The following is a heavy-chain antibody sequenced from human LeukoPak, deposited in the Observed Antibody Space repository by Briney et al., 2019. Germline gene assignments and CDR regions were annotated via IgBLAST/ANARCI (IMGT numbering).Heavy chain of an antibody. CDR2: ISSSSSTI. CDR3: ARVHCGGDCYAYYFDY. Sequence: GGSLRLSCAASGFTFSSYSMNWVRQAPGKGLEWVSYISSSSSTIYYADSVKGRFTISRDNAKNSLYLQMNSLRAEDTAVYYCARVHCGGDCYAYYFDYWGQGTLVTVSS. J-gene: IGHJ4*02. V-gene: IGHV3-48*04. D-gene: IGHD2-21*02. CDR1: GFTFSSYS.